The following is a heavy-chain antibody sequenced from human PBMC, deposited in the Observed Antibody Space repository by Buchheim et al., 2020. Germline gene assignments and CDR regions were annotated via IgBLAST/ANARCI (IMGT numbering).Heavy chain of an antibody. V-gene: IGHV4-30-2*01. CDR1: GDPITSGPYS. CDR2: TYHSGSP. J-gene: IGHJ4*02. D-gene: IGHD3-16*01. Sequence: QLQLQESDSGLVKPSQTLSLTCAVSGDPITSGPYSWSWVRQRPGKGLEWIGYTYHSGSPNYNPSLKSRVIISVDKSKNQFSLNLRSMTAADTAVYCCARGYRFAYYFDYWGQGTL. CDR3: ARGYRFAYYFDY.